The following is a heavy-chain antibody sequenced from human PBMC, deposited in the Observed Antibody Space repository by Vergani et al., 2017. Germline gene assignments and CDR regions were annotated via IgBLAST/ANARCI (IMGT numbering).Heavy chain of an antibody. CDR1: VFTFSNAW. D-gene: IGHD1-26*01. CDR3: TTYLPVGATISN. J-gene: IGHJ4*02. V-gene: IGHV3-15*01. Sequence: EVQLVESGGGLVKPGGSLRLSCAASVFTFSNAWMSWVRQAPGKGMECVGRIKSKTDGGSTDYAAPVKGRFTISRDDSKNTRYQPMNSLKTEDTAVYYCTTYLPVGATISNWGQGTMVTVSS. CDR2: IKSKTDGGST.